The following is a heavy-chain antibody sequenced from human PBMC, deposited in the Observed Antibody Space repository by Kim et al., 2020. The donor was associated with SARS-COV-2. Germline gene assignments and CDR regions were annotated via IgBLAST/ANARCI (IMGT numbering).Heavy chain of an antibody. CDR3: ANPLGPTFSDYYDSSGPRHGDY. J-gene: IGHJ4*02. CDR1: GFTFSSYA. D-gene: IGHD3-22*01. V-gene: IGHV3-23*01. CDR2: ISGSGGST. Sequence: GGSLRLSCAASGFTFSSYAMSWVRQAPGKGLEWVSAISGSGGSTYYADSVKGRFTISRDNSKNTLYLQMNSLRAEDTAVYYCANPLGPTFSDYYDSSGPRHGDYWGQGTLVTVSS.